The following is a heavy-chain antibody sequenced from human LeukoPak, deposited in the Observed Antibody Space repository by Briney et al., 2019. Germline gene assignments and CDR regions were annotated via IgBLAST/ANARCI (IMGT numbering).Heavy chain of an antibody. CDR3: ARRPYSADIYGMDV. Sequence: SSETLSLTCTVSGGSISSYYWSWIRQPPGKGLEWIGYIYYSGSTNYNPSLKSRVTISVDTSKNQFSLKLSSVTAADTAVYYCARRPYSADIYGMDVWGKGTTVTVSS. V-gene: IGHV4-59*01. CDR1: GGSISSYY. CDR2: IYYSGST. J-gene: IGHJ6*04. D-gene: IGHD6-13*01.